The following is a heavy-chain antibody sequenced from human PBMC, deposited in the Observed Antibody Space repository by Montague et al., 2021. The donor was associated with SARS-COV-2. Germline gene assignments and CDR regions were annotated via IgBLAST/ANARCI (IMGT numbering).Heavy chain of an antibody. CDR3: ARWYYGSGSYPH. D-gene: IGHD3-10*01. Sequence: SETLSLTCSVSGYSISSGYYWGWIRQPPGNGLEWIGNIYHSGGTYYSPSLKSRVTVSVDTSKNQFSLRLSSVTAADTAVYYCARWYYGSGSYPHWGQGTLVTVSS. CDR1: GYSISSGYY. V-gene: IGHV4-38-2*01. J-gene: IGHJ4*02. CDR2: IYHSGGT.